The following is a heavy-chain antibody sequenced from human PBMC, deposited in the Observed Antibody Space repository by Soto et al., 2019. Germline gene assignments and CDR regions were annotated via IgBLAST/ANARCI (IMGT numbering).Heavy chain of an antibody. CDR2: IYYSGST. CDR3: AANVLEMARFDY. D-gene: IGHD2-8*01. V-gene: IGHV4-31*03. J-gene: IGHJ4*02. Sequence: LSLTCTVSGGSISSGGYYWSWIRQHPGKGLEWIGYIYYSGSTYYNPSLKSRVTISVDTSKNQFSLKLSSVTAADTAVYYCAANVLEMARFDYWGQGTLVTVSS. CDR1: GGSISSGGYY.